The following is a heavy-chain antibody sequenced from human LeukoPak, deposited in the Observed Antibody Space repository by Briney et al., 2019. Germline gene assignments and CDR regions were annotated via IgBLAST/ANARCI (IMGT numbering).Heavy chain of an antibody. Sequence: PGGSLRLSCVGSGLTFSGFELNWVRQAPGKGLEWVSYIKSDGSLKTYADAVKGRFAISRDNAKNSLYLQMNSLRAEDSAVYYCVEGLHLFDVWGQGTTVTVSS. CDR3: VEGLHLFDV. CDR1: GLTFSGFE. D-gene: IGHD2-15*01. CDR2: IKSDGSLK. V-gene: IGHV3-48*03. J-gene: IGHJ6*02.